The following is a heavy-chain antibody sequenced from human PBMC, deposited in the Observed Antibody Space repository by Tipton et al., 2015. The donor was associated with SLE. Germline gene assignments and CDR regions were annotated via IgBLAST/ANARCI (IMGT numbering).Heavy chain of an antibody. D-gene: IGHD1-1*01. CDR1: GGSISSSSYY. V-gene: IGHV4-39*06. Sequence: TLSLTCTVSGGSISSSSYYWGWIRQPPGKGLEWIGSIYYSGSTYYNPSLKSRVTIAVDTSKNQFPLQLSSVTAADTAVYYCARDHRAVWKSAFDIWGQGTMVTVSS. CDR3: ARDHRAVWKSAFDI. J-gene: IGHJ3*02. CDR2: IYYSGST.